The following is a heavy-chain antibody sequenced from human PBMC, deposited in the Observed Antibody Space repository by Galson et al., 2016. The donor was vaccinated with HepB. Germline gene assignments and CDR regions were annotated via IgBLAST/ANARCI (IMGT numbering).Heavy chain of an antibody. CDR3: ARGATYRRVDY. J-gene: IGHJ4*02. V-gene: IGHV5-10-1*01. CDR2: IDPSDSQI. CDR1: GYPFSNFR. D-gene: IGHD2-2*01. Sequence: QSGAEVKKPGESLRISCRASGYPFSNFRINWVRQLPGKGLEWMGRIDPSDSQINYSPSFQGLVTFSVDRSINTAYLQWSSLKASDTAMYCCARGATYRRVDYWGQGTLVTVSS.